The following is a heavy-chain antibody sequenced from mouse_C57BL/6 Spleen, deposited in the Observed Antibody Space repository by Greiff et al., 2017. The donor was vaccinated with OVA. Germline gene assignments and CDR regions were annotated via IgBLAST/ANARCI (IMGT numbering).Heavy chain of an antibody. D-gene: IGHD2-2*01. CDR2: IDPENGDT. CDR1: GFNIKDDY. CDR3: TTLYGYDRVDD. Sequence: VQLQQSGAELVRPGASVKLSCTASGFNIKDDYMHWVKQRPEQGLEWIGWIDPENGDTEYASKFQGKATITADTSSNTAYLQLSSLTSEDTAVYYCTTLYGYDRVDDWGQGTTLTVSS. V-gene: IGHV14-4*01. J-gene: IGHJ2*01.